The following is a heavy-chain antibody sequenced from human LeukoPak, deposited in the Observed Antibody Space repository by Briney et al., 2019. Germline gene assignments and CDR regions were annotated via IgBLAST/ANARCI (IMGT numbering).Heavy chain of an antibody. D-gene: IGHD3-22*01. CDR3: AREGYYDTSGYSQVSYHYNGMDV. J-gene: IGHJ6*02. Sequence: WASVKVSCKASGYTFTRYGISWVRQAPGQGLEWMGWISGYNGNTEYAQNVQGRVTMTTDTSTTTAYMELRSLRSDDTAVYYCAREGYYDTSGYSQVSYHYNGMDVWAQGTTVTVSS. V-gene: IGHV1-18*01. CDR2: ISGYNGNT. CDR1: GYTFTRYG.